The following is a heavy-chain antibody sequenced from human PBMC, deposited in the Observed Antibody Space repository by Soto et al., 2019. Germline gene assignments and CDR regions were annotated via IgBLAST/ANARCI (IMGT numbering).Heavy chain of an antibody. J-gene: IGHJ4*02. D-gene: IGHD1-7*01. CDR1: GFTFSSYG. CDR3: AKDRRAGGNYGFYSDF. CDR2: SSATGAGT. Sequence: EVQLLESGGGLVQPGGSLRLSCAASGFTFSSYGMTWVRQAPGKGLEWVSFSSATGAGTYYADSVKGRFTISRDNSKNPLYLQMTSLRADDTAVYYCAKDRRAGGNYGFYSDFWGQGALVIVSS. V-gene: IGHV3-23*01.